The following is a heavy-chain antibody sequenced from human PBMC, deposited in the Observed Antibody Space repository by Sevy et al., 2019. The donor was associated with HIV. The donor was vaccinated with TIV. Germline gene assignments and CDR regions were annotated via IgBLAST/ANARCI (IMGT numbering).Heavy chain of an antibody. Sequence: GGSLRLSCAASGFTFSNAWMSWVRQAPGKGLEWVGRIKSKTDGGTTDYAAPVKGRFTISREDSKNTLYLQMNSLKTEDTAVYYCTTFMVTTVTAIDYWGQGTLVTVSS. CDR3: TTFMVTTVTAIDY. V-gene: IGHV3-15*01. CDR1: GFTFSNAW. D-gene: IGHD4-17*01. J-gene: IGHJ4*02. CDR2: IKSKTDGGTT.